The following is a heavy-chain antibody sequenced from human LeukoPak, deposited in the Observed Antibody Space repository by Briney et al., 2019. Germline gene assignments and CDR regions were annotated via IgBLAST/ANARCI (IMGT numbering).Heavy chain of an antibody. J-gene: IGHJ4*02. CDR1: GYTFNDYY. CDR3: TRGSTLDY. Sequence: ASVKVSCKASGYTFNDYYMYWVRQAPRQGLEWMGWINPLTGGTKYAQKFQGRVTLARDTSISTAYMELSSPRSDDTAIYYCTRGSTLDYWGQGTQVTVSS. V-gene: IGHV1-2*02. D-gene: IGHD6-6*01. CDR2: INPLTGGT.